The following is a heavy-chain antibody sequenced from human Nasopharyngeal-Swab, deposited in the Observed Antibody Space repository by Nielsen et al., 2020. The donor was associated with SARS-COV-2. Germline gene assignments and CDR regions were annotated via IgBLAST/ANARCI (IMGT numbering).Heavy chain of an antibody. J-gene: IGHJ4*02. CDR3: AREVNGYYDY. V-gene: IGHV3-21*01. CDR2: ISSSSGYI. Sequence: GESLKISCAAPGFTFSSYSMNWVRQAPGKGLEWVSSISSSSGYIYYADSMKGRFTISRDNAKNSLYLQMNSLRAEDTAVYYCAREVNGYYDYWGQGTLVTVSS. D-gene: IGHD3-9*01. CDR1: GFTFSSYS.